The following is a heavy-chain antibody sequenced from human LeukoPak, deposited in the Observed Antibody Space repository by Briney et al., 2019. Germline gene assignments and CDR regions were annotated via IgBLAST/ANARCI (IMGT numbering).Heavy chain of an antibody. CDR1: GYSFTSYW. D-gene: IGHD1-26*01. V-gene: IGHV5-51*01. CDR3: ARDGGMVGATTSDYYYYGMDV. CDR2: IYPGDSDT. Sequence: GESLKISCKGPGYSFTSYWIGWVRQMPGKGLEWMGIIYPGDSDTRYSPSFQGQVTISADKSISTAYLQWSSLKASDTAMYYCARDGGMVGATTSDYYYYGMDVWGQGTTVTVSS. J-gene: IGHJ6*02.